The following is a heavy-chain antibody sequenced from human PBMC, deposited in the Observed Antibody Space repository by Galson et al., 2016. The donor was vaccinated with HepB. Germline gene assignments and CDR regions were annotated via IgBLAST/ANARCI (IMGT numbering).Heavy chain of an antibody. CDR3: ARLPRWTGTTKGAFDI. D-gene: IGHD1-7*01. J-gene: IGHJ3*02. V-gene: IGHV1-18*01. Sequence: SVKVSCKASGYTFTNYGISWVRQAPGQGLEWMGCISAYNGNTNYAQKLQGRVTMTTDTSTSTAYMELRSRRCDDTAVYYCARLPRWTGTTKGAFDIWGQGTMVTVSS. CDR1: GYTFTNYG. CDR2: ISAYNGNT.